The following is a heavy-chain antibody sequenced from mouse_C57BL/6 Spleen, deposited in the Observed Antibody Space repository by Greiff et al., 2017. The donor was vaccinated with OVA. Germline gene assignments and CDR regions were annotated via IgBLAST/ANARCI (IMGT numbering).Heavy chain of an antibody. Sequence: EVMLVESGGGLVKPGGSLKLSCAASGFTFSSYTMSWVRQTPEKRLEWVATISGGGGNTYYPDSVKGRFTISRDNAKNTLYLQMSSLRSEDTALYYCARQVDGNYVKGFAYWAKGLWSLSLQ. CDR3: ARQVDGNYVKGFAY. V-gene: IGHV5-9*01. J-gene: IGHJ3*01. CDR1: GFTFSSYT. D-gene: IGHD2-1*01. CDR2: ISGGGGNT.